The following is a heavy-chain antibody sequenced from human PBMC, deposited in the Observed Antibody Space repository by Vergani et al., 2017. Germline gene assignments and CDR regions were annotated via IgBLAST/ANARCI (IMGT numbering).Heavy chain of an antibody. CDR2: IYPGDSDT. CDR3: ARSRNYYDSSGYPEYFQH. D-gene: IGHD3-22*01. V-gene: IGHV5-51*01. CDR1: GYSFTSYW. Sequence: EVQLVQSGAEVKKPGESLKISCKGSGYSFTSYWIGWVRQMPGKGLEWMGNIYPGDSDTRYSPSFQGQVTISADKSISTAYLQWSSLKASDTAMYYCARSRNYYDSSGYPEYFQHWGQGTLVTVSS. J-gene: IGHJ1*01.